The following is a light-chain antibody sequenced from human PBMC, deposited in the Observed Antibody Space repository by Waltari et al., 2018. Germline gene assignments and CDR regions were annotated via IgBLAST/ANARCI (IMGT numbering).Light chain of an antibody. J-gene: IGKJ4*01. CDR3: QQRRTWPLT. V-gene: IGKV3-11*01. CDR1: QSVSYY. Sequence: EIVLTQSPATLSLSPGERATLSCRASQSVSYYLAWYQQRPGQAPRLLIYDASSRATGIPAMFSGSGSETDCTLTISSLEPEDFAVYYCQQRRTWPLTFGGGTKVEI. CDR2: DAS.